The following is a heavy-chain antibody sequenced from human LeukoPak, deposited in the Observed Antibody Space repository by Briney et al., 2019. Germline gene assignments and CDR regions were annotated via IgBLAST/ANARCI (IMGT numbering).Heavy chain of an antibody. CDR2: ISTDNGDT. CDR1: GYTFTHYG. Sequence: GASVKVSCKSSGYTFTHYGITWVRQAPGQGLEWMGWISTDNGDTNYAQNLQGRVTMTTDTSTSTAYMDLRSLRSDDTAVYYCARGSRDCSSTSCYAGIHYWGQGTLVTVSS. V-gene: IGHV1-18*01. CDR3: ARGSRDCSSTSCYAGIHY. D-gene: IGHD2-2*01. J-gene: IGHJ4*02.